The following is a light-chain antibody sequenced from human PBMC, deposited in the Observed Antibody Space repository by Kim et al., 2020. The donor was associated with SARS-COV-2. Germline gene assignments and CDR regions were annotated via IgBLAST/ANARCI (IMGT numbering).Light chain of an antibody. J-gene: IGLJ2*01. CDR2: EVR. CDR3: SSYTSSSTLV. CDR1: SSDVGGYNY. Sequence: GQPITLSRTGTSSDVGGYNYVSWYQQYPGKAPKLMIYEVRHPPSGVSNRFFGSKSANTASLTISGLQAEDEADYYCSSYTSSSTLVFGGGTQLTVL. V-gene: IGLV2-14*03.